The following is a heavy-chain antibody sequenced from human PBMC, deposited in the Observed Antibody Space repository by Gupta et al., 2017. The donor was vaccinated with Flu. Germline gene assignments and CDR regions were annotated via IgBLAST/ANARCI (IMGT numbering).Heavy chain of an antibody. J-gene: IGHJ4*02. D-gene: IGHD4-17*01. Sequence: QVQLQQCGAGLLKPSETLSLTCAVYGGSFSGYYWSWIRQPPGKGLEWIGEINHSGSTNYNPALKSRVTISVDTSKKQFSLKLRSVTAADTAVYYCARSRRTTVTAVDYGCQGTLVTVSS. CDR1: GGSFSGYY. CDR3: ARSRRTTVTAVDY. CDR2: INHSGST. V-gene: IGHV4-34*01.